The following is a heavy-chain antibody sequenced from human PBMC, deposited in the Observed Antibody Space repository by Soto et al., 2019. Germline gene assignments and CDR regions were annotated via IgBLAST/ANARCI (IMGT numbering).Heavy chain of an antibody. CDR2: IYWNDDK. CDR3: AHSPWGAAPDY. V-gene: IGHV2-5*01. Sequence: SGPTLVNPTQTLTLTCSVSGFSLSARGVGVGWIRQPPGKALEWLAIIYWNDDKLYSPSLKCRLTITKDTAENQVVLTMTNMDPVDTATYFCAHSPWGAAPDYWGQGTVVTVSS. D-gene: IGHD3-16*01. CDR1: GFSLSARGVG. J-gene: IGHJ4*02.